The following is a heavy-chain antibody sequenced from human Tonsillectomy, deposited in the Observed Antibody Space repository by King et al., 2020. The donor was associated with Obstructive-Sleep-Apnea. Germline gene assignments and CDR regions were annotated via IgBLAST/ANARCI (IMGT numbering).Heavy chain of an antibody. CDR1: GGSVSSGSYY. Sequence: VQLQESGPGLVKPSETLSLTCTVSGGSVSSGSYYWSWIRQPPGKGLERIGYIYYSGSTNYNPSLKSRVTISVDTSKNQFSLKLSSVTAADTAVYYCARRRERYCSSTSCYSGNWFDPWGQGTLVTVSS. V-gene: IGHV4-61*01. D-gene: IGHD2-2*01. CDR3: ARRRERYCSSTSCYSGNWFDP. CDR2: IYYSGST. J-gene: IGHJ5*02.